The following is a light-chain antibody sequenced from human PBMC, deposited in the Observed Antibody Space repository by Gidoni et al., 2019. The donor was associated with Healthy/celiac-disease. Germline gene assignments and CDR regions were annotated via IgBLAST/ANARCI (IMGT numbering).Light chain of an antibody. Sequence: QSAPTSPASLSVSPGQAITISCTGTSSDVGGYNYASWYQQHPGKAPKLMIYDVSNRPSGVSNRFSGSKSGNTASLTISGLQAEDEADYYCSSYTSSSTVVFGGGTKLTVL. J-gene: IGLJ2*01. CDR3: SSYTSSSTVV. V-gene: IGLV2-14*03. CDR2: DVS. CDR1: SSDVGGYNY.